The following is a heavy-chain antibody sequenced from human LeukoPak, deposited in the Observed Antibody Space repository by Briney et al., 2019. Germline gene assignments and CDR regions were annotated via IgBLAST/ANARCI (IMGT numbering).Heavy chain of an antibody. CDR3: ARHYYGSGTPTYYFDY. D-gene: IGHD3-10*01. V-gene: IGHV4-34*01. Sequence: SETLSLTCAVYGGSFSGYYWSWIRQPPGKGLEWIGEINHSGSTNYNPSLKSRVTISVDTSKNQFSLKLSSVTAADTAVYYCARHYYGSGTPTYYFDYWGQGTLVTVSS. CDR2: INHSGST. CDR1: GGSFSGYY. J-gene: IGHJ4*02.